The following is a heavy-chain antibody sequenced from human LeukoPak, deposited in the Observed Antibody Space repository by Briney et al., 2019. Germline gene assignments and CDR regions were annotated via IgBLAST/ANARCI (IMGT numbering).Heavy chain of an antibody. D-gene: IGHD3-10*01. J-gene: IGHJ4*02. CDR2: IYYSGST. V-gene: IGHV4-59*12. Sequence: SETLSLTCTVSGGSISSYYWSWIRQPPGKGLEWIGYIYYSGSTNYNPSLKSRVTISVDTSKNQFSLKLSSVTAADTAVYYCARDNAYYYGSGSYGLFDYWGQGTLVTVSS. CDR1: GGSISSYY. CDR3: ARDNAYYYGSGSYGLFDY.